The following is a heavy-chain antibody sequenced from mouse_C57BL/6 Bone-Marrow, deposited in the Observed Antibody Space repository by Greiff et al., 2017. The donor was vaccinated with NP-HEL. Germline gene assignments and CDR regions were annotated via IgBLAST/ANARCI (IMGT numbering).Heavy chain of an antibody. V-gene: IGHV1-59*01. CDR2: IDPSDSYT. J-gene: IGHJ3*01. CDR3: ARWTPVVAEAC. Sequence: QVQLQQPGAELVRPGTSVKLSCKASGYTFTSYWMHWVKQRPGQGLEWIGVIDPSDSYTNYNQKFKGKATLTVDTSSSTAYMQLSSLTSEDSAVYCCARWTPVVAEACWGQGTLVTVSA. CDR1: GYTFTSYW. D-gene: IGHD1-1*01.